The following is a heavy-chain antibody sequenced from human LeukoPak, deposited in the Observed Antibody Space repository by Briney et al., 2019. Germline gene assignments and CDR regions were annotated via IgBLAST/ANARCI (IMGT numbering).Heavy chain of an antibody. Sequence: GGSLRLSCEASGLSLSNYPMHWVRQAPGKGLEWITLITYDGAFDGGKTYYADSVKGRFTISRDNAKNSLYLQMNSLRAEDTAVYYCARVVYYYDSSGVGYWGQGTLVTVSS. J-gene: IGHJ4*02. CDR1: GLSLSNYP. CDR3: ARVVYYYDSSGVGY. CDR2: ITYDGAFDGGKT. D-gene: IGHD3-22*01. V-gene: IGHV3-30*07.